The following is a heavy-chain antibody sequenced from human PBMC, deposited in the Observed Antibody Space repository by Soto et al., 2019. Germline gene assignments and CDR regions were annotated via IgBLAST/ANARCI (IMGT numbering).Heavy chain of an antibody. D-gene: IGHD2-2*01. CDR1: GFTFSNYA. J-gene: IGHJ4*02. CDR2: ISGSGDTS. Sequence: PGGSLRLSCASSGFTFSNYAITWVRQAPGKGLQWVSIISGSGDTSYYADSVKGRFTISRDNSRNTLYLQMNSLRAGDSAKYYCAKEGTSALHYFDSWGPGTLVTVSS. CDR3: AKEGTSALHYFDS. V-gene: IGHV3-23*01.